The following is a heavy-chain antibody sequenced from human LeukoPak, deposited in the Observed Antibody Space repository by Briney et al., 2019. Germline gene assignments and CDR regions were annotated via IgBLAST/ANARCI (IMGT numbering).Heavy chain of an antibody. CDR3: ARDRDSSWYSLDYYYYGMDV. D-gene: IGHD6-13*01. J-gene: IGHJ6*02. CDR2: IIPIFGTA. V-gene: IGHV1-69*13. Sequence: ASVKVSCKASGGTFSSYAISWVRQAPGQGLEWMGGIIPIFGTANYAQKFQGRVTITADESTSTAYMELSSLRSEDTAVYYCARDRDSSWYSLDYYYYGMDVWGQGTTVTVSS. CDR1: GGTFSSYA.